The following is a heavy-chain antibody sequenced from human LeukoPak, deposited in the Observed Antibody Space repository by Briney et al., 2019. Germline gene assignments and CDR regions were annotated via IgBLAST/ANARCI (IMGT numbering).Heavy chain of an antibody. Sequence: TSETLSRTCTVSGGSISSGGYYWTWIRQHPGKGLEWFGYVFYSGTTYYSPSLKSRVTMSVDTSKNQFSLKLSSVTAADTAVYYGASLWPFYSDSSAYYFVHWGQGTLVTVSS. CDR1: GGSISSGGYY. D-gene: IGHD3-22*01. CDR3: ASLWPFYSDSSAYYFVH. V-gene: IGHV4-31*03. CDR2: VFYSGTT. J-gene: IGHJ1*01.